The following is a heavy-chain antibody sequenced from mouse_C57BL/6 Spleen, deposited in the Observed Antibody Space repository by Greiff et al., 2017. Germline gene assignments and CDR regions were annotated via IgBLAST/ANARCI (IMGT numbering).Heavy chain of an antibody. CDR3: ARSSITTVVEGDY. CDR1: GYAFSSSW. D-gene: IGHD1-1*01. Sequence: VQLQQSGPELVKPGASVKISCKASGYAFSSSWMNWVKQRPGKGLEWIGRIYPGDGDTNYNGKFKGKATLTADKSSSTAYMQLSSLTSEDSAVYFCARSSITTVVEGDYWAKAPLSQSPQ. V-gene: IGHV1-82*01. J-gene: IGHJ2*01. CDR2: IYPGDGDT.